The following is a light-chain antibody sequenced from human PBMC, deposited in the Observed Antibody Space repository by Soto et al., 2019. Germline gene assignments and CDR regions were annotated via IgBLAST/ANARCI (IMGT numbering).Light chain of an antibody. CDR1: QSVSSSY. Sequence: EIVLTQSPGTLSLSPGERATLSFRASQSVSSSYLAWYQQRPGQPPRLLIYGASSRATGIPDRFSGSGSGTEFTLTISSLQSEDFAVYYCQQYNNWPSWTFGQGTKVDIK. CDR2: GAS. J-gene: IGKJ1*01. V-gene: IGKV3-20*01. CDR3: QQYNNWPSWT.